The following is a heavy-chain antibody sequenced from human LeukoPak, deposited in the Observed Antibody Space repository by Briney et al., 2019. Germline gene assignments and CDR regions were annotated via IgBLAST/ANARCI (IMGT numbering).Heavy chain of an antibody. CDR1: GVSISSGDYY. J-gene: IGHJ4*02. CDR3: ARGRDYSDY. Sequence: PPETLSLTCTVSGVSISSGDYYWSWIRQHPGKGLEWIGYIYYSGSTYFNPSLKSRVTISVDTSKNQFSLQLNSLTAADTAVYYCARGRDYSDYWGQGTLVTVSS. CDR2: IYYSGST. V-gene: IGHV4-31*03.